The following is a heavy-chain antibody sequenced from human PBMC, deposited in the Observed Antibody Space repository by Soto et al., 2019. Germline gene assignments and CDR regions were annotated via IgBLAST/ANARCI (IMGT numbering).Heavy chain of an antibody. V-gene: IGHV4-59*01. J-gene: IGHJ4*02. CDR1: GDSLSSYY. D-gene: IGHD6-6*01. Sequence: SETLSLTCTVSGDSLSSYYWSWIRQPPGKGLEWIGYIYYSGSTNYNPSLESRVTIFLDTSKNQVSLKVSSLTAADTAVYYCAREFSNSPAAFDSWCQGSLVTVSS. CDR3: AREFSNSPAAFDS. CDR2: IYYSGST.